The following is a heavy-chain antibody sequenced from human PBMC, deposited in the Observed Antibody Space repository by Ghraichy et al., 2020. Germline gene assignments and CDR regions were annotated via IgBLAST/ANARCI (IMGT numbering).Heavy chain of an antibody. V-gene: IGHV4-34*01. CDR2: INHSGST. CDR3: AIELAFGTVVTHYYYYGMDV. J-gene: IGHJ6*02. Sequence: SETLSLTCAVYGGSFSNYYWSWIRQPPGKGLEWIGEINHSGSTNYKPSLKSRVTISVDTSKNQFSLKLSSVTAADTAVYYCAIELAFGTVVTHYYYYGMDVWGQGTTVTVSS. CDR1: GGSFSNYY. D-gene: IGHD4-23*01.